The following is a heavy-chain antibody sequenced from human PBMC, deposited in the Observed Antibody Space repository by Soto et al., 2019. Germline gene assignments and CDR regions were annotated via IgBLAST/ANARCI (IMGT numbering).Heavy chain of an antibody. V-gene: IGHV3-74*01. CDR1: GFTFGNYW. CDR3: ATAEVDY. Sequence: PWGSLLVSCASSGFTFGNYWMHWVRQPPGKGLEWVSRMNSDGSTTNYADSVKGRFTVSRDNAKNTLYLQMNSLRAEDTAVYYCATAEVDYWGPGTLVTVSS. CDR2: MNSDGSTT. J-gene: IGHJ4*02.